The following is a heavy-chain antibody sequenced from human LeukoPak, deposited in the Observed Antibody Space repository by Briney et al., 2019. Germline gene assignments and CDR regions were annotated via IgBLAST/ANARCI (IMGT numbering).Heavy chain of an antibody. V-gene: IGHV1-8*03. D-gene: IGHD5-12*01. CDR3: ARLSGYDYPAYYFDY. Sequence: ASVKVSCKASGYTFTSYDINWVRQATGQGLEWMGWMNPNSGNTGYAQKFQGRVTITRNTSISTAYMELSSLRSEDTAVYYCARLSGYDYPAYYFDYWGQGTLVTVSS. CDR1: GYTFTSYD. J-gene: IGHJ4*02. CDR2: MNPNSGNT.